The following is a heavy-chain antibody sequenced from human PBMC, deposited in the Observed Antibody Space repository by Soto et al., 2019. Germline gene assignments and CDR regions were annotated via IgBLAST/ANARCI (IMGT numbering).Heavy chain of an antibody. D-gene: IGHD3-9*01. J-gene: IGHJ4*02. CDR1: GESLTAYF. Sequence: PSESLSLTCAVSGESLTAYFWTWIRQSPGKGLEWIGEINHSGSTNYNPSLKSRVTISVDTSKNQFSLKLSSVTAADTAVYYCARGPLYYDILTGYYPYYFDYWGQGTLVTVSS. CDR2: INHSGST. CDR3: ARGPLYYDILTGYYPYYFDY. V-gene: IGHV4-34*01.